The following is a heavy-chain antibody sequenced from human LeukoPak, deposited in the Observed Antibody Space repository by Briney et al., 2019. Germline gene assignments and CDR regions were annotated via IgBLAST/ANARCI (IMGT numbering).Heavy chain of an antibody. CDR3: ASSLTMVRGDY. V-gene: IGHV3-48*04. CDR1: GFTFSSSW. D-gene: IGHD3-10*01. J-gene: IGHJ4*02. Sequence: GVLRLSCAASGFTFSSSWMSWVRQAPGKGLEWVSYISSRASAVYYADSVKGRFTISRDNAKNSLYLQMDSLRAEDTAVYYCASSLTMVRGDYWGQGTLVTVSS. CDR2: ISSRASAV.